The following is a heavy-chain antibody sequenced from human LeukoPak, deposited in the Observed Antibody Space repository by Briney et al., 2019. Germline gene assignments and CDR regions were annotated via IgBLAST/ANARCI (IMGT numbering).Heavy chain of an antibody. J-gene: IGHJ6*02. V-gene: IGHV3-23*01. CDR2: VDGGGGGT. CDR3: ARDSIVAAAGEYYYYYGMDV. D-gene: IGHD6-13*01. CDR1: GFTLSSYA. Sequence: GGSLRLSCAASGFTLSSYAMTWVRQAPGRGLEWVSSVDGGGGGTYYADSVKGRFTISRDNSKNTLYLQMNSLRAEDTAVYYCARDSIVAAAGEYYYYYGMDVWGQGTTVTVSS.